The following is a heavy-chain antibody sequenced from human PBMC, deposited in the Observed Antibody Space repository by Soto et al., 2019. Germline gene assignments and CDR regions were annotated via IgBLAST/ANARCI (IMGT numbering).Heavy chain of an antibody. Sequence: EVQLLESGGGLVQPGGSLRLSCAASGFTFSSYAMSWVRQAPGKGLEWVSSISGSGNSTYYADSVKGRFTISRDNSMNTVYLQMNSLRAEDTAVYYCAKDELWFGESPRGWFDPWGQGTLVTVSS. D-gene: IGHD3-10*01. J-gene: IGHJ5*02. V-gene: IGHV3-23*01. CDR1: GFTFSSYA. CDR3: AKDELWFGESPRGWFDP. CDR2: ISGSGNST.